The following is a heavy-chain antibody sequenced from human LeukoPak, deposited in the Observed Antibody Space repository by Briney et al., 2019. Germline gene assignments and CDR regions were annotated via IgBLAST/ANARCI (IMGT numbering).Heavy chain of an antibody. D-gene: IGHD6-13*01. Sequence: HTGGSLRLSCAASGFTFSSYAMSWVRQAPGKGLEWVSAISGSGGSTYYADSVKGRFTIPRDNSKNTLYLQMNSLRAEDTAVYYCAEDSSSWYNWFDPWGQGTLVTVSS. CDR1: GFTFSSYA. CDR3: AEDSSSWYNWFDP. CDR2: ISGSGGST. V-gene: IGHV3-23*01. J-gene: IGHJ5*02.